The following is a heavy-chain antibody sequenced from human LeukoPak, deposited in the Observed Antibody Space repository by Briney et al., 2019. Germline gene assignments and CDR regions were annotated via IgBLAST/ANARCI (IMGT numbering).Heavy chain of an antibody. V-gene: IGHV3-30*03. D-gene: IGHD3-16*01. CDR1: GFTFSSYG. CDR2: ISLDGNSE. CDR3: ARQGSYYGSYFDF. J-gene: IGHJ4*02. Sequence: GGSLRLSCAASGFTFSSYGMHWVRQAPGKGLEWVAFISLDGNSEHYADSVKGRFTISRDNSKNTLYVQVSSLRPEDTAVYYCARQGSYYGSYFDFWGQGMLVTVSS.